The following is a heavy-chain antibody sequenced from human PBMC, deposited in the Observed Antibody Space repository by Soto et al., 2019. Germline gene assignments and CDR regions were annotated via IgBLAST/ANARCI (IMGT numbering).Heavy chain of an antibody. CDR1: GFTFNTHG. D-gene: IGHD4-17*01. V-gene: IGHV3-33*01. J-gene: IGHJ4*02. Sequence: VELVESGGGVVQPGGSLRLSCAASGFTFNTHGMHWVRQAPGKGLEWVAVIWYDGSQRYYADFVRGRFTISRDKSQNTLYLQITSRRAEDTAVYYCARIDDYGDYVTDYWGQGALVTVSS. CDR2: IWYDGSQR. CDR3: ARIDDYGDYVTDY.